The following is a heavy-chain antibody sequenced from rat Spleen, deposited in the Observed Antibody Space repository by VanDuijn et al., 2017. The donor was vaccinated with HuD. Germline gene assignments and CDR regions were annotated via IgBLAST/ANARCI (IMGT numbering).Heavy chain of an antibody. CDR2: ISYDATAP. D-gene: IGHD1-1*01. V-gene: IGHV5-20*01. J-gene: IGHJ2*01. CDR3: TREVTTTGAFDY. CDR1: GFTFSNYY. Sequence: EVQLVESGGGLVQPGRSLKLSCAASGFTFSNYYMAWVRQAPKKGLEWVASISYDATAPYYRDSVKGRFTISRDNAKTTLYLQMDSLRSEDTATYYCTREVTTTGAFDYWGQGVMVTVSS.